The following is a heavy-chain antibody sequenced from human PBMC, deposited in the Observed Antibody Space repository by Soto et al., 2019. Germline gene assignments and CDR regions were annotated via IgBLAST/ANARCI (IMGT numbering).Heavy chain of an antibody. J-gene: IGHJ5*02. Sequence: PSEPLSLTFTVACDSVISGAYYCSLIRHHPGKGLECIGNIHDAGNTSYNPSLKSRVTMSVDTSTTQFSLKLNSVTAADTAVYYCATLVRPANMIRGVGYFASWGKGTLVTVSS. CDR2: IHDAGNT. CDR1: CDSVISGAYY. D-gene: IGHD3-10*01. CDR3: ATLVRPANMIRGVGYFAS. V-gene: IGHV4-31*03.